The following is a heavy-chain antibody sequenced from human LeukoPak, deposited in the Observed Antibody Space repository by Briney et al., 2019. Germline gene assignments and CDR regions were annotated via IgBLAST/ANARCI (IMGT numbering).Heavy chain of an antibody. CDR3: SKKGQADNDGKPD. D-gene: IGHD1-1*01. V-gene: IGHV3-23*01. CDR2: ISRGGGAYT. CDR1: GFTFGTYD. J-gene: IGHJ4*02. Sequence: GGSLRLSCAASGFTFGTYDMYWIRQAPGKGLECVSSISRGGGAYTYYADSVKGRFTISRDDSRNTLYLQLNSLRAEDTAVYYCSKKGQADNDGKPDWGQGTLVTVSS.